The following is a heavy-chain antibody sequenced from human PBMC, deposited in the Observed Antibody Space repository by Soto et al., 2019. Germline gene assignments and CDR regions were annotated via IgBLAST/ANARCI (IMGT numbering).Heavy chain of an antibody. J-gene: IGHJ4*02. CDR3: ARGRYGDY. CDR2: ISAHNGNT. Sequence: QVHLVQSGAEVKKPGASVKVSCKGSGYAFTTYGITWVRQAPGQGLEWMGWISAHNGNTNYAQKLQGRVTVTRDTSTSTAYMELRSLRSDDTVVDDCARGRYGDYWGQGALVTVSS. V-gene: IGHV1-18*01. CDR1: GYAFTTYG. D-gene: IGHD1-1*01.